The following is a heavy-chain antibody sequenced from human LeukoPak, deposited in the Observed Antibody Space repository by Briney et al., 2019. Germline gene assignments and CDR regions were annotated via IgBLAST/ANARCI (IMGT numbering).Heavy chain of an antibody. CDR1: GVRVSSNSAA. CDR2: TYYRSKWYY. J-gene: IGHJ4*02. V-gene: IGHV6-1*01. Sequence: SQTLSLTCAISGVRVSSNSAAWSWIRQSPSRGLEWLTRTYYRSKWYYEYAASVKSQITINPDTSKNQVSLQLTSVTPEDTAVYYCARDLSDYFDYWGQGTLVTVSS. CDR3: ARDLSDYFDY.